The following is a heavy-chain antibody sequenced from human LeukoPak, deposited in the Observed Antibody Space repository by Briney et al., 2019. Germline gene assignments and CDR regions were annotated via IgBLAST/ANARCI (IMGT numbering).Heavy chain of an antibody. CDR3: ARGEQLRYFDSSLDYYYYGMDV. V-gene: IGHV1-69*06. J-gene: IGHJ6*04. D-gene: IGHD3-9*01. CDR1: GGTFSNYA. CDR2: IIPIFGTA. Sequence: ASVKVSCKASGGTFSNYAISWVRQAPGQGLEWMGGIIPIFGTANYAQKFQGRVTITADKSTSTAYMELSSLRSEDTAVYYCARGEQLRYFDSSLDYYYYGMDVWGKGTTVTVSS.